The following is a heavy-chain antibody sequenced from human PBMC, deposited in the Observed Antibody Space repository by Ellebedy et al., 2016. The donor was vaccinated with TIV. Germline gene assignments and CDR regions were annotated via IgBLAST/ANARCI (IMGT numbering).Heavy chain of an antibody. Sequence: GGSLRLSCAASGFTFHDFAMHRVRQAPGKVLEWVSGISWDRNYIGYADPVKGRFTISRDNAENSLFLQMNSLRVDDTALYYCAKAQYGSGSYHAIEHWGQGTLVTVSS. CDR3: AKAQYGSGSYHAIEH. CDR1: GFTFHDFA. V-gene: IGHV3-9*01. CDR2: ISWDRNYI. J-gene: IGHJ1*01. D-gene: IGHD3-10*01.